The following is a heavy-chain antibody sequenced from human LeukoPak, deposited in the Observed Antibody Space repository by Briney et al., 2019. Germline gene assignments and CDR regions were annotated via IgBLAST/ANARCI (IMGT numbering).Heavy chain of an antibody. CDR1: GGSISSYY. CDR3: AREGIVVVPAATVEFDP. V-gene: IGHV4-4*07. D-gene: IGHD2-2*01. J-gene: IGHJ5*02. CDR2: IYTSGST. Sequence: PSETLSLTCTVSGGSISSYYWSWIRQPAGKGLEWIGRIYTSGSTNYNPSLKSRVTMSVDTSKNQFSLKLSSVTAADTAVYYCAREGIVVVPAATVEFDPWGQGTLVTVPS.